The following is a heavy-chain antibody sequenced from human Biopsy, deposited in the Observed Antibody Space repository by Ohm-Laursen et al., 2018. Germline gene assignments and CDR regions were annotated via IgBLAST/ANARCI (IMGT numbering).Heavy chain of an antibody. V-gene: IGHV4-4*07. D-gene: IGHD3-22*01. CDR1: GGDINNYY. CDR2: IYPGGST. Sequence: GTLSLTCNVSGGDINNYYWSWIRRPAGKGLEWTGRIYPGGSTNYNPSLKSRVTMSVDTSKKQLSLRLRSVTAADTAMYYRASVVLGPTNDAFDLWGQGTMVVVSS. CDR3: ASVVLGPTNDAFDL. J-gene: IGHJ3*01.